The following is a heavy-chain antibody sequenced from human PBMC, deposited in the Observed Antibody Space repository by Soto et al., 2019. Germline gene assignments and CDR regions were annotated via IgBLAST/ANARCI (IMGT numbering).Heavy chain of an antibody. Sequence: GASVKVSCKASGYTFTGYYMHWVRQAPGQGLEWMGWINPNSGGTNYAQKFQGWVTMTRDTSISTAYMELSRLRSDDTAVYYCARSPSSIAPHFDYWGQGTLVTVSS. CDR2: INPNSGGT. CDR3: ARSPSSIAPHFDY. J-gene: IGHJ4*02. V-gene: IGHV1-2*04. D-gene: IGHD6-6*01. CDR1: GYTFTGYY.